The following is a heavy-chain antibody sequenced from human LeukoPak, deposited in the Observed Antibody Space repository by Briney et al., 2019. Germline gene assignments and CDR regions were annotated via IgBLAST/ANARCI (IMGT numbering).Heavy chain of an antibody. CDR1: GGTFSSYA. V-gene: IGHV1-46*01. Sequence: ASVKVSCKASGGTFSSYAISWVRQAPGQGLEWMGVINPSGGTTTYAQTFQGRVTMTRDTSTSTVYMELSSLRSEDTAVYYCARDRENFNWFDPWGQGTLVTVSS. CDR2: INPSGGTT. CDR3: ARDRENFNWFDP. J-gene: IGHJ5*02.